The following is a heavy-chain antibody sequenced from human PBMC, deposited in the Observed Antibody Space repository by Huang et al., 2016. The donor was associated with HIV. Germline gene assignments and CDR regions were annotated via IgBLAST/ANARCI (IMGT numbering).Heavy chain of an antibody. CDR1: CVFYSSLNYW. Sequence: VCCVFYSSLNYWWCGFCEAPGKGLGWGGSFDQGGSTNDNPSLKSRVTLSVDTSRNQFSLRLNSVTAADTAVYYCASQHIGAAATWFWGRGTQVAVSS. D-gene: IGHD6-13*01. V-gene: IGHV4-39*01. CDR2: FDQGGST. CDR3: ASQHIGAAATWF. J-gene: IGHJ4*02.